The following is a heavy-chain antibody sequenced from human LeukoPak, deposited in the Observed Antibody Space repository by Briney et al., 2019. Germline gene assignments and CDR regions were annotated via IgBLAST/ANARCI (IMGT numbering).Heavy chain of an antibody. V-gene: IGHV4-39*07. J-gene: IGHJ4*02. CDR1: GGSISSSSYY. D-gene: IGHD2-2*02. Sequence: SETLSLTCTVSGGSISSSSYYWGWIRQPPGKGLEWIGSIYYSGGTNYNPSLKSRVIISADTSKNQFSLKLYSVTAADTAVYYCVRGLYCTSTNCYKDYWGQGTLVTVSS. CDR3: VRGLYCTSTNCYKDY. CDR2: IYYSGGT.